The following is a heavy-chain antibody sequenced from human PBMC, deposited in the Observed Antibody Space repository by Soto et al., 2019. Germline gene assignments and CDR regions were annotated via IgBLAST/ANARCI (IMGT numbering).Heavy chain of an antibody. J-gene: IGHJ5*02. V-gene: IGHV1-18*01. CDR2: ISGYNNNT. Sequence: QVQLVQSGPEMKKPGASVRVSCKASGFALNNYGVTWVRQAPGQGLQWMGWISGYNNNTKRPQRLEARVTLTTDTSTNTAYLELKTLRPDATAVYYCVRGPPYNIGWSRDWFDPWGQGTLVVVSS. CDR3: VRGPPYNIGWSRDWFDP. D-gene: IGHD6-19*01. CDR1: GFALNNYG.